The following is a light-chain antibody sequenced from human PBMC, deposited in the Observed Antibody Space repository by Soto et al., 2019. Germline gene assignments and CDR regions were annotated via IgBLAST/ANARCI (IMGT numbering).Light chain of an antibody. V-gene: IGKV1-39*01. CDR2: AES. Sequence: DIQMTQSPSSLSASLGDSVTITCRASQSIFSYLNWYQQKTGKAPKLLIYAESTLQSGVPSRLSGSGSGTDLNLTISSLQPEDFATYSCQQSFSAPLAFGGGTKVEIK. J-gene: IGKJ4*01. CDR1: QSIFSY. CDR3: QQSFSAPLA.